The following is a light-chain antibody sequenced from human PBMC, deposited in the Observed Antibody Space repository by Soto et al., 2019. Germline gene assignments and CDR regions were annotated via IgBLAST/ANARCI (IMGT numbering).Light chain of an antibody. CDR3: AAWDNSLRWV. V-gene: IGLV1-47*01. CDR1: SSNVGSNF. CDR2: RTD. J-gene: IGLJ3*02. Sequence: QLVLTQPPSVSGTPGQRVTISCSGSSSNVGSNFVYWYQQFPGTAPKLLIYRTDQRPSGVPDRFSASKPGTSASLAISGLRSDDEADYYCAAWDNSLRWVFGGGTKRTVL.